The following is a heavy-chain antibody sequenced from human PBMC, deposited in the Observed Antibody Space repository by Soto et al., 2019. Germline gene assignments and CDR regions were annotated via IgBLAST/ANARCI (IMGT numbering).Heavy chain of an antibody. Sequence: QVQLVQSGAEVKKPGSSVKVSCKASGGTFSSYTISWVRQAPGQGREWMGRIIPILGIANYAQKFQGRVTITADKSTSTAYMELSSLRSEETAVYYCARERDSSSWDDYYGMDVWGQGTTVTVSS. CDR1: GGTFSSYT. D-gene: IGHD6-13*01. CDR3: ARERDSSSWDDYYGMDV. V-gene: IGHV1-69*08. J-gene: IGHJ6*02. CDR2: IIPILGIA.